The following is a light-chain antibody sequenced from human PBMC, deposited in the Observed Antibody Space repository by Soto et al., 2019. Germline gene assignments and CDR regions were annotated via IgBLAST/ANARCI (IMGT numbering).Light chain of an antibody. CDR2: EVS. CDR1: SSDVGFYNY. V-gene: IGLV2-14*01. CDR3: SSYSSSSTPYV. J-gene: IGLJ1*01. Sequence: QSALTQPASVSGSPGQSITISCTGTSSDVGFYNYVSWYRQHPGKAPKLMIYEVSYRPSGVSNRFSGSKSGNTASLTISGLQAEDEAVYYCSSYSSSSTPYVFGTGTKLTVL.